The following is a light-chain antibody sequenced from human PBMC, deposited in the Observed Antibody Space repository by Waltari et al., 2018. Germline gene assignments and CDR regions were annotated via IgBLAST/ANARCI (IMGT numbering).Light chain of an antibody. J-gene: IGLJ2*01. Sequence: QSALTQPPSVSGSPVQSVTISCTVASSHVGFTKYVFWYQQHPGKVHRLIIYDVSERPTGVPDRFAGSKSGNTASLTISGLQAEDEADYYCCSYAGTYTFVFGGGTKLTVL. CDR1: SSHVGFTKY. V-gene: IGLV2-11*01. CDR3: CSYAGTYTFV. CDR2: DVS.